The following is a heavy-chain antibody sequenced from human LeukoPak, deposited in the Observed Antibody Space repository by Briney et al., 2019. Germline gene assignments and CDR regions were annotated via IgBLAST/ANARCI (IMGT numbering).Heavy chain of an antibody. CDR3: AREGDYYDSSGYSAAPNAFDI. Sequence: SETLSLTCTVSGGSISSGGYYWSWIRQHPGKGLEWIGCIYYSGSTYYNPSLKSRVTISVDTSKNQFSLKLSSVTAADTAVYYCAREGDYYDSSGYSAAPNAFDIWGQGTMVTVSS. V-gene: IGHV4-31*03. D-gene: IGHD3-22*01. J-gene: IGHJ3*02. CDR2: IYYSGST. CDR1: GGSISSGGYY.